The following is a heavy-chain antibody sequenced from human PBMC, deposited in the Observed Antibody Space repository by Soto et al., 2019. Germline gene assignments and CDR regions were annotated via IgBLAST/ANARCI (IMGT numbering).Heavy chain of an antibody. CDR3: ARGVGGGLVAGFDY. CDR2: INQDGSEK. J-gene: IGHJ4*02. Sequence: GWSPGLCCDSSEFRFMMYLMSWVCQAPGRGLEWVANINQDGSEKYYADSVKGRFAISRDNTKNLLSLQMNSLRAEDTAMYYCARGVGGGLVAGFDYWGQGALVTV. V-gene: IGHV3-7*01. CDR1: EFRFMMYL. D-gene: IGHD6-19*01.